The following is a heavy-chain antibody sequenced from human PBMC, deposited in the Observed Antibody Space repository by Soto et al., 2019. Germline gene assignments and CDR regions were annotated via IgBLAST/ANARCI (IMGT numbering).Heavy chain of an antibody. CDR1: GFSFSSYT. CDR2: ISGRGGSP. CDR3: AKDRMGASGWLDP. D-gene: IGHD1-26*01. V-gene: IGHV3-23*04. Sequence: DVQLVESGGGLVQPGGSLRLSCVASGFSFSSYTMNWVRQAPWKGLEWVSGISGRGGSPYYADSVQGRFAISRDNSNNSLYLQINSLRAEDTAVYYCAKDRMGASGWLDPWGQGTLVTVSS. J-gene: IGHJ5*02.